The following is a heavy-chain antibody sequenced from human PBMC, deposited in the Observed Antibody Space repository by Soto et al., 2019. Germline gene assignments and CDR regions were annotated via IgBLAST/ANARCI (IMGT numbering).Heavy chain of an antibody. J-gene: IGHJ2*01. CDR3: ARDKGLKLTVWRL. CDR1: VESMATGRHY. V-gene: IGHV4-31*03. Sequence: TLTLTCTLSVESMATGRHYYHWIRQVPWKGLEWIGYVYYSGATHYTPSFRARATISRDTSRNQFSLRLVCVTHADTALYYCARDKGLKLTVWRLWG. D-gene: IGHD2-15*01. CDR2: VYYSGAT.